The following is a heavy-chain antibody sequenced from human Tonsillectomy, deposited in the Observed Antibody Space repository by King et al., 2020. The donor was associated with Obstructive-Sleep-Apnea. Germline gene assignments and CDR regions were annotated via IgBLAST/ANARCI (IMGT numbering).Heavy chain of an antibody. CDR2: ISGSGGST. CDR3: AKDREINYGSGSFDY. J-gene: IGHJ4*02. V-gene: IGHV3-23*04. CDR1: GFTFSIYA. Sequence: VQLVESGGGLVQPGGSLRLSCAASGFTFSIYAMTWVRQAPGKGLEWVSAISGSGGSTYYADSVKGRFTISRDNSKNTLYLQMNSLRAEDTAVYYCAKDREINYGSGSFDYWGQGTLVTVSS. D-gene: IGHD3-10*01.